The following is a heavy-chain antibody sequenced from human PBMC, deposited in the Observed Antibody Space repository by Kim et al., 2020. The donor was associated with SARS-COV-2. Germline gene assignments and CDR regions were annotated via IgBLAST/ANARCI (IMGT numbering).Heavy chain of an antibody. V-gene: IGHV1-18*04. CDR1: GYTFSDFG. J-gene: IGHJ4*02. CDR2: MSTYSGNS. CDR3: AVDCADFCSYYDLDF. Sequence: ASVKVSCKTSGYTFSDFGISWVRQATGQGPEWMGWMSTYSGNSRFAPKFKDRITLTTDTSTTTAHMEMRSLRSDDTAMYFCAVDCADFCSYYDLDFWGQG. D-gene: IGHD3-3*01.